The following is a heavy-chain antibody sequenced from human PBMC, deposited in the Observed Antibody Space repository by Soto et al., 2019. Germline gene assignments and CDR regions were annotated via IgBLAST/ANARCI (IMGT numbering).Heavy chain of an antibody. CDR2: IWYDESKK. J-gene: IGHJ4*02. Sequence: QVQLVESGGGVVQPGRSLRLSCAASGFTFNTHGMHWVRQAPGKGLEWVAVIWYDESKKYYEDSVTGRFTISRDNSRSALYLQMESLRAEDTGVYYCARSSGLGIDCWGQGTLVTVSS. CDR1: GFTFNTHG. V-gene: IGHV3-33*01. D-gene: IGHD6-19*01. CDR3: ARSSGLGIDC.